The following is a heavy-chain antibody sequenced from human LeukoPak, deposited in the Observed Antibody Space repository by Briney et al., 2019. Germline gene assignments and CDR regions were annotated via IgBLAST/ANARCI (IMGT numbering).Heavy chain of an antibody. Sequence: GGSLRLSCAASGFTFSSYGMHWVRQPPGKGLVWVSRINSDGSTTTYADSVKGRFTIPRDNAQNTLYLQMNSLRAEDTAVYYCARGAQGYYYDYMDVWGKGTTVIVSS. J-gene: IGHJ6*03. D-gene: IGHD2-15*01. V-gene: IGHV3-74*01. CDR2: INSDGSTT. CDR1: GFTFSSYG. CDR3: ARGAQGYYYDYMDV.